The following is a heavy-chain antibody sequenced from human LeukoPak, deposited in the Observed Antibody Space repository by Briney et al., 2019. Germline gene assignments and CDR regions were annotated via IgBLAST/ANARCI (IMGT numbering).Heavy chain of an antibody. CDR3: ATPPPSGGAAFDY. CDR2: IYNSGST. Sequence: PSETLSLTCTVSGGSIRSSDSYGGWIRQPPGEGLEWIGSIYNSGSTYYNPSLKSRVTISVDTSKNQFSLKLSSVTAADTAVYYCATPPPSGGAAFDYWGQGTLVTVSS. J-gene: IGHJ4*02. D-gene: IGHD3-10*01. V-gene: IGHV4-39*01. CDR1: GGSIRSSDSY.